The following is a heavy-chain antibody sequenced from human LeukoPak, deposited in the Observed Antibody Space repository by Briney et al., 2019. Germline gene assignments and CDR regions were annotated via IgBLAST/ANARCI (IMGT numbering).Heavy chain of an antibody. D-gene: IGHD2-2*01. V-gene: IGHV4-59*01. J-gene: IGHJ6*03. CDR3: ARAYCSSTSCIWGNYMDV. CDR2: IYYSGST. CDR1: GGSISSYY. Sequence: SETLSLTCTVSGGSISSYYWSWIRQPPGKGLEWIGYIYYSGSTNYNPSLKSRVTISVDTSKNQFSLKLSSVTAADTAVYYCARAYCSSTSCIWGNYMDVWGKGTTVTISS.